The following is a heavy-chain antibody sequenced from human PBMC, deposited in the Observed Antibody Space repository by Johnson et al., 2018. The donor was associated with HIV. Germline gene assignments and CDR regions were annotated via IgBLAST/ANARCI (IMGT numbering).Heavy chain of an antibody. D-gene: IGHD3-3*01. J-gene: IGHJ3*02. CDR3: ARDLYDFWSASPGSDAFDI. CDR1: GFTFSSYA. V-gene: IGHV3-30*04. CDR2: ISYDGSNK. Sequence: VQLVESGGGVVQPGRSLRLSCAASGFTFSSYAMHWVRQDPGKGLEWVAVISYDGSNKYYADSVKGRFTISRDNSKNTLYLQMNSLRAEDTAVYYCARDLYDFWSASPGSDAFDIWGQGTMVTVSS.